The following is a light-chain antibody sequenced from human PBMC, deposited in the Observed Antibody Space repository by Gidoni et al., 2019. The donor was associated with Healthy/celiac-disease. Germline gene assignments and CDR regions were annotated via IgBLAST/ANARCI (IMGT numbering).Light chain of an antibody. J-gene: IGLJ2*01. Sequence: QAGLTQPPSVSKGLSQTATLPCTGNSNNVGDQGAAWLQQHQGHPPKLLSYRNNNRPSGISERLSASRSGNTASLTITGLQPEDEADYYCSAWDSSLSAAVFGGGTKLTVL. CDR3: SAWDSSLSAAV. CDR1: SNNVGDQG. V-gene: IGLV10-54*01. CDR2: RNN.